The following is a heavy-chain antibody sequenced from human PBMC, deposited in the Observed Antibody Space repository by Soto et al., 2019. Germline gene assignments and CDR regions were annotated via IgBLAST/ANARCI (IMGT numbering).Heavy chain of an antibody. CDR2: IYPGDSDT. CDR3: ARGLPVVPAAIAFDI. V-gene: IGHV5-51*01. Sequence: GESLKISCKGSGYSFTSYWIGWVRQMPGKGLEWMGIIYPGDSDTRYSPSFQGQVTISADKSISTAYRQWSSLKASDTAMYNCARGLPVVPAAIAFDIWGQGTMVTVSS. CDR1: GYSFTSYW. J-gene: IGHJ3*02. D-gene: IGHD2-2*01.